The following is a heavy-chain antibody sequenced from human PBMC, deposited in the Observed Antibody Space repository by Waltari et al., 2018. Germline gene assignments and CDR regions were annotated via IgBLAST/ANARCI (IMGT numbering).Heavy chain of an antibody. CDR1: GGSISSYY. J-gene: IGHJ3*02. V-gene: IGHV4-4*07. CDR3: ARVGRFMSLDAFDI. D-gene: IGHD3-16*01. Sequence: QVQLQESGPGLVKPSETLSLTCTVSGGSISSYYWSWIRQPAGKGLEWIGRIYTSGSTNYNPSLKSRVTMSVDTSKNQFSLKLSSVTAADTAVYYCARVGRFMSLDAFDIWGQGTMVTVSS. CDR2: IYTSGST.